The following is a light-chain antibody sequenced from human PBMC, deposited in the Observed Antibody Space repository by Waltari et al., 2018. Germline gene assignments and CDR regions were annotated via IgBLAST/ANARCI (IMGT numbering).Light chain of an antibody. CDR2: DAS. CDR3: LQTYSTFMFS. V-gene: IGKV1-39*01. Sequence: DIQMTQSPSSLSASVGDRVTMTCRASQSITNYLSWYQHKLGEAPNLLVYDASTLVSGVPSRLNGSGAWTEFTLITSSMQPADLATYYCLQTYSTFMFSFGPGTKVDL. J-gene: IGKJ3*01. CDR1: QSITNY.